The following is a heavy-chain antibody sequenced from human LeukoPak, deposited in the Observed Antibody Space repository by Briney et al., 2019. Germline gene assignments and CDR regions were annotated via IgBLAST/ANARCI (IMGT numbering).Heavy chain of an antibody. CDR1: GYTFTSYD. CDR3: ARGHYYDSSGYYFTFDY. V-gene: IGHV1-8*01. CDR2: MNPNSGNT. D-gene: IGHD3-22*01. J-gene: IGHJ4*02. Sequence: ASVKVSCKASGYTFTSYDINWVRQATGQGLEWMGWMNPNSGNTGYAQKFQGRVTMTRNTSISTAYMELSSLRSEDTAVYYCARGHYYDSSGYYFTFDYWGQGTLVTVSS.